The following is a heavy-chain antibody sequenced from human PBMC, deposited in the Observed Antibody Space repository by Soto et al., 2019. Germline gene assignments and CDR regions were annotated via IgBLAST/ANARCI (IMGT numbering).Heavy chain of an antibody. CDR1: GYTFTGYY. V-gene: IGHV1-2*04. CDR3: ARDLSSQTTVTTFGYYGMDV. D-gene: IGHD4-17*01. J-gene: IGHJ6*02. CDR2: INPNSGGT. Sequence: ASVKVSCKASGYTFTGYYMHWVRQAPGQGLEWMEWINPNSGGTNYAQKFQGWVTMTRDTSISTAYMELSGLRSDDTAVYYCARDLSSQTTVTTFGYYGMDVWGQGTTVTVSS.